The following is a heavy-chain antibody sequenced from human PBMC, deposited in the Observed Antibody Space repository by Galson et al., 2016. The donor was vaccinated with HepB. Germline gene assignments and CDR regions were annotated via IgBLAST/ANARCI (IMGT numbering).Heavy chain of an antibody. D-gene: IGHD1-26*01. V-gene: IGHV4-59*01. CDR1: GGSNSAYY. CDR3: ASSLLVGAPSIDF. Sequence: SETLSLTCTVSGGSNSAYYWSWIRQPPGKGLEWIGYIYHSGSTNYNPSLTSRVTISVDTSKIQFSMNLSSVTAADTAVYYCASSLLVGAPSIDFWGQGTLVTVSS. CDR2: IYHSGST. J-gene: IGHJ4*02.